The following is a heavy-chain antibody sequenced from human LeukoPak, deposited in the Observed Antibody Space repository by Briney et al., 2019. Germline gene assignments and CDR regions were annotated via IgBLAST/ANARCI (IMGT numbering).Heavy chain of an antibody. CDR2: INPSGGST. V-gene: IGHV1-46*01. J-gene: IGHJ4*02. CDR3: ARVEGYCSSTSCYHAGGFDY. D-gene: IGHD2-2*01. CDR1: GYTFTSYY. Sequence: ASVKVSCKASGYTFTSYYMHWVRQAPGQGLEWMGIINPSGGSTSYAQKFQGRVTMTRDTSTSTVYMELSSLRSEDTAVYYCARVEGYCSSTSCYHAGGFDYWGQGTLVTVSS.